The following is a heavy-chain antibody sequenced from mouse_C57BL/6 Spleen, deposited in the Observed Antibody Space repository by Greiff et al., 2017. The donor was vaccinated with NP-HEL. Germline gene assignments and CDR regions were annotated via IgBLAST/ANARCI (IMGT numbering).Heavy chain of an antibody. CDR1: GFIIKDYY. V-gene: IGHV14-1*01. D-gene: IGHD3-2*02. J-gene: IGHJ3*01. CDR3: TEADKTWLAY. CDR2: IDPEDGDT. Sequence: VQLQQSGAELVRPGASVKLSCTASGFIIKDYYMHWVMQRPEQGLEWIGRIDPEDGDTEYAPKFQGKATMTADTSSNTAYLQLSSLTSEDTAVYYCTEADKTWLAYWGQGTLVTVSA.